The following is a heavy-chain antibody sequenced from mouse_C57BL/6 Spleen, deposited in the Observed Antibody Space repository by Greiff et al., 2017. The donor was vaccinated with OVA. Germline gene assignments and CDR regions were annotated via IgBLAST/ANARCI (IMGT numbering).Heavy chain of an antibody. J-gene: IGHJ4*01. V-gene: IGHV3-6*01. Sequence: VQLKESGPGLVKPSQSLSLTCSVTGYSITSGYYWNWIRQFPGNKLEWMGYISYDGSNNYNPSLKNRISITRDTSKNQFFLKLNSVTTEDTATYYCAREGLSALSRGAMDYWGQGTSVTVSS. CDR3: AREGLSALSRGAMDY. D-gene: IGHD1-1*02. CDR1: GYSITSGYY. CDR2: ISYDGSN.